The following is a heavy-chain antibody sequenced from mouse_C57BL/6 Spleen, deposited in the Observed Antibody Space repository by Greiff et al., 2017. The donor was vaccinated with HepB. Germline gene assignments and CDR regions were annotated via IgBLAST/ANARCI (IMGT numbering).Heavy chain of an antibody. CDR2: ISGGGGNT. Sequence: EVKLMESGGGLVKPGGSLKLSCAASGFTFSSYTMSWVRQTPEKRLEWVATISGGGGNTYYPDSVKGRFTISRDNAKNTLYLQMSSLRSEDTALYYCARHGGYGRGFDYWGQGTTLTVSS. J-gene: IGHJ2*01. V-gene: IGHV5-9*01. CDR3: ARHGGYGRGFDY. CDR1: GFTFSSYT. D-gene: IGHD1-1*01.